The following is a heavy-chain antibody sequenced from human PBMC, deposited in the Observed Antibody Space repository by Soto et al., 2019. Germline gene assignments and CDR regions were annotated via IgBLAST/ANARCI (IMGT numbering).Heavy chain of an antibody. Sequence: PSETLSLTCAVYGGSFSGYYWSWIRQPPGKGLEWIGEINHSGSTNYNPSPKSRVTISVDTSKNQFSLKLSSVTAADTAVYYCARQITMIVVVITHDAFDIWGQGTMVTVSS. CDR1: GGSFSGYY. J-gene: IGHJ3*02. CDR2: INHSGST. V-gene: IGHV4-34*01. D-gene: IGHD3-22*01. CDR3: ARQITMIVVVITHDAFDI.